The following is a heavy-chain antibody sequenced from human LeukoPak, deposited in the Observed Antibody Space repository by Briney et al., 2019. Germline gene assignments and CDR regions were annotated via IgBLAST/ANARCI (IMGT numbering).Heavy chain of an antibody. CDR2: IYTSGST. V-gene: IGHV4-61*02. Sequence: PSETLSLTCTVSGGSISSGSYYWSWIRQPAGKGLEGIVRIYTSGSTNYNPSLKSRVTISIDTSKNQFSLKLSSVTAADTAVYYCARAIRLLDTYYYYYMDVWGKGTTVTVSS. CDR3: ARAIRLLDTYYYYYMDV. CDR1: GGSISSGSYY. J-gene: IGHJ6*03. D-gene: IGHD2-15*01.